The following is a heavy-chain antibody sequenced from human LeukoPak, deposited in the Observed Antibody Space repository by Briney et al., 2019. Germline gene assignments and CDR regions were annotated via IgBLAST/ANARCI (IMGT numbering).Heavy chain of an antibody. V-gene: IGHV1-2*02. Sequence: ASVKVSCKASGYSLSDNYLHWVRQAPGQRLEWMAWINPINGETKFAPRFQSTVTLTRDTSISTAYMELSRLRPDDTAVYYCARSQFRTTNSGAWGFQPWGQGTLVTVSS. J-gene: IGHJ1*01. CDR3: ARSQFRTTNSGAWGFQP. CDR1: GYSLSDNY. CDR2: INPINGET. D-gene: IGHD3-16*01.